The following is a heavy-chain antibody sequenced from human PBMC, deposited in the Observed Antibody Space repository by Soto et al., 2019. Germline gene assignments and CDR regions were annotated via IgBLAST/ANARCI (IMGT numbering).Heavy chain of an antibody. J-gene: IGHJ6*02. V-gene: IGHV1-69*12. CDR2: IIPVFGTP. Sequence: QVQLVQSGAEVKKPGSSVKVSCTASGGSLSNFGISWVRQAPGQGLEWMGAIIPVFGTPNYAQKFQDRVTINADESTTRVYMEVRSLTSEATAVYYCARGDATKIVVTTYYAMDVWGQGTTVTVSS. D-gene: IGHD3-22*01. CDR1: GGSLSNFG. CDR3: ARGDATKIVVTTYYAMDV.